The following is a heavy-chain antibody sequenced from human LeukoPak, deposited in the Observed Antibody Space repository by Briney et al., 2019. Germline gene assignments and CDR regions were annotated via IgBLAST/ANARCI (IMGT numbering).Heavy chain of an antibody. CDR1: GGSISSYY. CDR3: ARTIVVVPAYYFDY. J-gene: IGHJ4*02. Sequence: PSETLSLTCTVSGGSISSYYWSWIRQPPGKGLEWIGYIYYSGSINYNPSLKSRVTISVDTSKNQFSLKLSSVTAADTAVYYCARTIVVVPAYYFDYWGQGTLATVSS. D-gene: IGHD2-2*01. CDR2: IYYSGSI. V-gene: IGHV4-59*01.